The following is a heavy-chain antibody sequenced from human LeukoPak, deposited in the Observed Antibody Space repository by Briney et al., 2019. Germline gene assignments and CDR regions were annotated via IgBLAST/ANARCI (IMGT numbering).Heavy chain of an antibody. V-gene: IGHV4-34*01. Sequence: SETLSLTCAVYGGSFSGYYWSWVRQPPGKGLEWIGEINHSGSTNYNPSLKSRVTISVDTSKNQFSLKLSSVTAADTAVYYCARLDVWFGDLTSTYYYYYMDVWGKGTTVTISS. CDR1: GGSFSGYY. CDR2: INHSGST. D-gene: IGHD3-10*01. J-gene: IGHJ6*03. CDR3: ARLDVWFGDLTSTYYYYYMDV.